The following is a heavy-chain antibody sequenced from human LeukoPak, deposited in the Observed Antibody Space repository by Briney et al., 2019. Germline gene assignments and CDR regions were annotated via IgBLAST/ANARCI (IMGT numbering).Heavy chain of an antibody. CDR2: VYHSGST. CDR1: GGXISSSAC. V-gene: IGHV4-4*02. Sequence: PSETLSLTCAVSGGXISSSACWSWVRQPPGKGLEWIGEVYHSGSTNYNSFLKSRVTISVDKSKNQFSLKLTSATAADTAVYYCARDLGSSWFEPLDYWGQGILVIVSS. D-gene: IGHD6-13*01. J-gene: IGHJ4*02. CDR3: ARDLGSSWFEPLDY.